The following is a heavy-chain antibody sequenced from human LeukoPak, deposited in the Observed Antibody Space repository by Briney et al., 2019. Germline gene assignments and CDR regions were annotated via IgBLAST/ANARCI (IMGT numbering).Heavy chain of an antibody. CDR3: ARLIDDILTNAIPRYYYGMDV. CDR2: ISSSSSYI. D-gene: IGHD3-9*01. V-gene: IGHV3-21*01. J-gene: IGHJ6*02. CDR1: GFTFSSYS. Sequence: GGSLRLSCAASGFTFSSYSMNRVRQAPGKGLEWVSSISSSSSYIYYADSVKGRFTISRDNAKNSLYLQMNSLRAEDTAVYYCARLIDDILTNAIPRYYYGMDVWGQGTTVTVSS.